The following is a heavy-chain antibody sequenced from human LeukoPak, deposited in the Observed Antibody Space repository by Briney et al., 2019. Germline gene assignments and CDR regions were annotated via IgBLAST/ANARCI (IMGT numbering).Heavy chain of an antibody. CDR3: ARGPTYCSSSSCLQGE. V-gene: IGHV4-61*02. J-gene: IGHJ4*02. Sequence: SETLSLTCTVSGGSISSGSYYWSWIRQPAGKGLEWIGRIYTSGSTNYNPSLKSRVTISVGTSKNQFSLKLSSVTAADTAVYYCARGPTYCSSSSCLQGEWGQGTLVTVSS. D-gene: IGHD2-15*01. CDR1: GGSISSGSYY. CDR2: IYTSGST.